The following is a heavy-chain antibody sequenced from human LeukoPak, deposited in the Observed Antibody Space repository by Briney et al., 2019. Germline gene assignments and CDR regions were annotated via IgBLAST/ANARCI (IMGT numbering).Heavy chain of an antibody. CDR2: TYYRSKWYN. J-gene: IGHJ4*02. CDR3: ARDPRPNFRGVIINYFDY. V-gene: IGHV6-1*01. Sequence: SQTLSLTCAISGDSVSSNSAAWNWIRQSPSRGLEWLGRTYYRSKWYNDYAVSVKSRITINPDTSKNQFSLQLNSVTPEDTAVYYCARDPRPNFRGVIINYFDYWGQGTLVTVSS. D-gene: IGHD3-10*01. CDR1: GDSVSSNSAA.